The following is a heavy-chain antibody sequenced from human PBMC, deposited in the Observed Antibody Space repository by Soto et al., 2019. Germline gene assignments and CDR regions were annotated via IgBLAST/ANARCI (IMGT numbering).Heavy chain of an antibody. Sequence: VGPLRLSSAAAGGTFRSYAMSWVRKAPGKGLEWVSAISGSGGSTYYADSVKGRFTISRDNSKNTLYLQMNSLRAEDTAVYYCAKDLTVTTKAYSQHWGQRTPVTVSS. J-gene: IGHJ1*01. D-gene: IGHD4-17*01. V-gene: IGHV3-23*01. CDR2: ISGSGGST. CDR3: AKDLTVTTKAYSQH. CDR1: GGTFRSYA.